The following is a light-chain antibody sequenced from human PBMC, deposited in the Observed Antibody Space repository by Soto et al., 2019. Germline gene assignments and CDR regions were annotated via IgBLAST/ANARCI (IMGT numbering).Light chain of an antibody. CDR2: GAS. CDR3: QQYGSSPLT. CDR1: QSVSSSY. Sequence: LLAQSPGTLSLSPGERATLSCRASQSVSSSYLAWYQQKPGQAPRLLIYGASSRATGIPDKFSGSGSGTDFTLTITRLEPEDFAFYYCQQYGSSPLTFGGGTKVEIK. J-gene: IGKJ4*01. V-gene: IGKV3-20*01.